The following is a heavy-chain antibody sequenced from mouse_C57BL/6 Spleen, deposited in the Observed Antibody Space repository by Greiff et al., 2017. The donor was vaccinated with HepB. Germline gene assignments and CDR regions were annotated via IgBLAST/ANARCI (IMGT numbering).Heavy chain of an antibody. V-gene: IGHV14-2*01. CDR2: IDPEDGET. Sequence: DVKLQESGAELVKPGASVKLSCTASGFNIKDYYMHWVKQRTEQGLEWIGRIDPEDGETKYAPKFQGKATITADTSSNTAYLQLSSLTSEDTAVYYCASDYGSSSWFAYWGQGTLVTVSA. CDR3: ASDYGSSSWFAY. CDR1: GFNIKDYY. D-gene: IGHD1-1*01. J-gene: IGHJ3*01.